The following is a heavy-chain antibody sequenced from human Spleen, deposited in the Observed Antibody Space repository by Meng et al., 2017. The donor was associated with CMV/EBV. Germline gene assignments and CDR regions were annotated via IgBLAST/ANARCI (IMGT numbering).Heavy chain of an antibody. D-gene: IGHD3-3*01. Sequence: LTCAVYGGSFSGYYWSWIRQPPGKGLEWIGEINHSGSTNYNPSLKSRVTISVDTSKNQFSLKLSSVTAADTAVYYCAGDPSSGYFLDYWGQGTLVTVSS. CDR1: GGSFSGYY. V-gene: IGHV4-34*01. CDR3: AGDPSSGYFLDY. CDR2: INHSGST. J-gene: IGHJ4*02.